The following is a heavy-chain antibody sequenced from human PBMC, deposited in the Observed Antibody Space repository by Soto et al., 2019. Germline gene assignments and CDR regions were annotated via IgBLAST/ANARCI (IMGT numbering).Heavy chain of an antibody. Sequence: PSDTLSLTFTVSGCAISSGGYYWSWILQHPGKGLEWIGYIYYSGSTYYNPSLKSRVTISVDTSKNQFSLKLSSVTAADTAVYYCARESLSYDSRGYYYKYFDYWGQGTLDIVSS. CDR1: GCAISSGGYY. D-gene: IGHD3-22*01. CDR3: ARESLSYDSRGYYYKYFDY. CDR2: IYYSGST. V-gene: IGHV4-31*03. J-gene: IGHJ4*02.